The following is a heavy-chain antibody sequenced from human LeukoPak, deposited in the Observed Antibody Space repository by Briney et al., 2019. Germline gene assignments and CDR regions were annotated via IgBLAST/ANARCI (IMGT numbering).Heavy chain of an antibody. Sequence: PGGSLRLSCVASGFTFNSYALSWVRQAPGKGLEWVSTIGGGGENTYYADSVKGRFTIFRDSSKNTVYLHMKSLRAEDTAVYFCAKVLTGSQDYWGQGTLVTVSS. CDR2: IGGGGENT. CDR3: AKVLTGSQDY. J-gene: IGHJ4*02. CDR1: GFTFNSYA. D-gene: IGHD1-14*01. V-gene: IGHV3-23*01.